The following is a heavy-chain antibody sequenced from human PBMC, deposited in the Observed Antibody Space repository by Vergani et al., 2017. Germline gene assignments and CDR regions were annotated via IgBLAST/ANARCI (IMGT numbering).Heavy chain of an antibody. CDR2: FDPEDGET. CDR3: ATSPEVGQLAPQRPFDI. J-gene: IGHJ3*02. Sequence: QVQLVQSGAEVQKPGASVKVSCKVSGYTLTELSMHWVRQAPGKGLEWMGGFDPEDGETIYAQKFQGRVTMTEDTSTDTAYMELSSLRSEDTAVYYCATSPEVGQLAPQRPFDIWGQGTMVTVSS. V-gene: IGHV1-24*01. CDR1: GYTLTELS. D-gene: IGHD6-6*01.